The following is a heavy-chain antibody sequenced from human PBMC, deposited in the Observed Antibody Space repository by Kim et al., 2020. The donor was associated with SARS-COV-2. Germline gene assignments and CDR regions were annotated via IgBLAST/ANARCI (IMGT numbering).Heavy chain of an antibody. D-gene: IGHD2-2*01. CDR1: GFTFSSYG. J-gene: IGHJ6*02. Sequence: GGSLRLSCAASGFTFSSYGMHWVRQAPGKGLEWVAVISYDGSNKYYAASVKGRFTISRDNSKNTLYLQMNSLRAEDTAVYYCAKDFVVVPAAILYYGMDLWGQGTTVTVSS. V-gene: IGHV3-30*18. CDR2: ISYDGSNK. CDR3: AKDFVVVPAAILYYGMDL.